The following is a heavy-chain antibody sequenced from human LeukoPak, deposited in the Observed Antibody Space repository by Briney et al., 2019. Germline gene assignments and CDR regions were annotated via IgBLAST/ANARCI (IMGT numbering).Heavy chain of an antibody. J-gene: IGHJ3*02. CDR2: INSDGSST. CDR3: ARTYYDFWSGYSHDAFDI. D-gene: IGHD3-3*01. Sequence: GGSLRLSCAASGFTFSSYWMHWVRQAPGKGLVWVSRINSDGSSTSYADSVKGRFTVSRDNAKNTLYLQMNSLRAEATAVYYCARTYYDFWSGYSHDAFDIWGQGTMVTVSS. CDR1: GFTFSSYW. V-gene: IGHV3-74*01.